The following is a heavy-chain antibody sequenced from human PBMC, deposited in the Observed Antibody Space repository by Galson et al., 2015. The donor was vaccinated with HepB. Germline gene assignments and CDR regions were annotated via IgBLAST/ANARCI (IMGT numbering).Heavy chain of an antibody. D-gene: IGHD3-9*01. CDR2: IIPIFGTA. V-gene: IGHV1-69*13. CDR1: GGTFSSYA. CDR3: ARVKYFDWLSQYYYYGMDV. J-gene: IGHJ6*02. Sequence: SVKVSCKASGGTFSSYAISWVRQAPGQGLEWMGGIIPIFGTANYAQKLQGRVTITADESTSTAYMELSSLRSEDTAVYYCARVKYFDWLSQYYYYGMDVWGQGTTVTVSS.